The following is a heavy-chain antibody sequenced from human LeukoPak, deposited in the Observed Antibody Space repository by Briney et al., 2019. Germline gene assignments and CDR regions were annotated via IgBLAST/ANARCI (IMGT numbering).Heavy chain of an antibody. D-gene: IGHD1-1*01. CDR2: ISDTGGDP. Sequence: GGSLRLSCAASGITFSTYAMTWLRQAPGKGPEGVSVISDTGGDPDYADSVKGRLTISSDNSRDTVFLQMNSLSVEHTDVDYCAGLSGSTGTSSRVLHYWGQGTLVTVSA. CDR1: GITFSTYA. J-gene: IGHJ4*02. V-gene: IGHV3-23*01. CDR3: AGLSGSTGTSSRVLHY.